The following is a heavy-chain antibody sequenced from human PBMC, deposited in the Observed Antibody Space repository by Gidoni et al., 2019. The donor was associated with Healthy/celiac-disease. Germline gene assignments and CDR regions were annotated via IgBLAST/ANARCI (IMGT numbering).Heavy chain of an antibody. V-gene: IGHV4-59*01. J-gene: IGHJ4*02. CDR2: IYYSGST. Sequence: QVQLPESGPGLVKPSETLSLTRTVPGGSISSYYWGWIRQPPGKGLEWIGYIYYSGSTNYNPSLKSRVTISVDTSKNQFSLKLSAVTAADTAVYYCARAYLSGSGYLDYWGQGTLVTVSS. CDR3: ARAYLSGSGYLDY. D-gene: IGHD3-10*01. CDR1: GGSISSYY.